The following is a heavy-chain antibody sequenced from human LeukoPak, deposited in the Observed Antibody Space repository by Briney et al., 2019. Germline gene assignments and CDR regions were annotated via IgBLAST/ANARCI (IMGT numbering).Heavy chain of an antibody. V-gene: IGHV3-23*01. D-gene: IGHD1-26*01. CDR3: VKGSRATAFDY. CDR1: GFTFSSYA. J-gene: IGHJ4*02. Sequence: GGSLRLSCAASGFTFSSYAMSWVRQAPGKGLEWVSGISGSGDSTYYADSVKGRFTISRDNSKNTLYLQMNSLRAEDTAVYYCVKGSRATAFDYWGQGTLVTVSS. CDR2: ISGSGDST.